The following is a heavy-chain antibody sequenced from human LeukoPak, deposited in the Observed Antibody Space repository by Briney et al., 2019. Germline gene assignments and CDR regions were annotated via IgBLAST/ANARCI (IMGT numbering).Heavy chain of an antibody. D-gene: IGHD2/OR15-2a*01. CDR1: GFTFSNYA. CDR2: ISYDGSDK. Sequence: GGSLRLSCAASGFTFSNYAMHWVGQAPGKGLEWVAVISYDGSDKYYADSVKGRFTISRDNTKSTLFLQMNSLRPEDTAVYYCARDGPFYDYWGQGTLVTVSS. V-gene: IGHV3-30-3*01. J-gene: IGHJ4*02. CDR3: ARDGPFYDY.